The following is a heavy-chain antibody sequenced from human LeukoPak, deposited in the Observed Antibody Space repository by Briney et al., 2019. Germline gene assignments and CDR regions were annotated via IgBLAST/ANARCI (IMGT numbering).Heavy chain of an antibody. Sequence: PSETLSLTCTVSRGSTSTYYWSWIRQPAGKGLEWIGRIYPSGNTNFNPSLMSRVTMSIDTSKNQFSLKLSSVTAADTAVYYCARVTDWNDLDYWGPGTLVNVSS. CDR3: ARVTDWNDLDY. J-gene: IGHJ4*02. CDR2: IYPSGNT. D-gene: IGHD1-1*01. V-gene: IGHV4-4*07. CDR1: RGSTSTYY.